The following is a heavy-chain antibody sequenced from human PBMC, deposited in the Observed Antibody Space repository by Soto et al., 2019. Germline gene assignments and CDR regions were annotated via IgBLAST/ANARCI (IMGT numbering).Heavy chain of an antibody. Sequence: QVQLVQSGAEVRKSGSSVKVSCKAAGGTFSDYALSWVRQAPGQGLEWIGGIIPMFATTNYAQKLQGRVTITADDSATTANMELSSLKSEDTDVYYCARGRGIGFSSTWNIYWYYNMDVWGQGTTVTVSS. CDR2: IIPMFATT. J-gene: IGHJ6*02. CDR3: ARGRGIGFSSTWNIYWYYNMDV. V-gene: IGHV1-69*01. D-gene: IGHD6-13*01. CDR1: GGTFSDYA.